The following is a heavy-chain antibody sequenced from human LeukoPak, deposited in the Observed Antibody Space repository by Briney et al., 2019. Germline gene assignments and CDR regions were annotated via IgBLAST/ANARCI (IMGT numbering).Heavy chain of an antibody. CDR3: AKDLSSSSSWYGVFEF. Sequence: GGSLRLSCGASGFTFNNYDMNWVRQAPGKGLEWVSSISGSGANTYYADSVKGRFTISRDNSKDTLYLQMNSLRAEDTAVYYCAKDLSSSSSWYGVFEFWGQGTLVTVSS. V-gene: IGHV3-23*01. J-gene: IGHJ4*02. CDR1: GFTFNNYD. CDR2: ISGSGANT. D-gene: IGHD6-13*01.